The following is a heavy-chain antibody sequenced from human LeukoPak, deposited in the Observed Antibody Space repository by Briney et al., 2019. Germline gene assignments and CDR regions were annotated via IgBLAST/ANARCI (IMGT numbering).Heavy chain of an antibody. CDR1: GFTFSSYG. CDR3: ARSPGLTTYYGMDV. D-gene: IGHD3-22*01. V-gene: IGHV4-39*07. CDR2: IYYSGST. J-gene: IGHJ6*02. Sequence: PGGSLRLSCAASGFTFSSYGMHWIRQPPGKGLEWIGSIYYSGSTYYNPSLKSRVTISVDTSKNQFSLKLSSVTAADTAVYYCARSPGLTTYYGMDVWGQGTTVTVSS.